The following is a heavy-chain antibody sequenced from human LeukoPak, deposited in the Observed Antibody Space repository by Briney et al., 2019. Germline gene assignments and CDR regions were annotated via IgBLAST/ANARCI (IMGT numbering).Heavy chain of an antibody. CDR1: GGSISSGGYY. V-gene: IGHV4-31*03. CDR3: ARSGNSSLQKYYFDY. D-gene: IGHD6-19*01. J-gene: IGHJ4*02. Sequence: SETLSLTRTVSGGSISSGGYYWSWIRQHPGKGLGWIGYIYYSGSTYYNPSLKSRVTISVDTSKNQFSLKLSSVTAADTAVYYCARSGNSSLQKYYFDYWGQGTLVTVSS. CDR2: IYYSGST.